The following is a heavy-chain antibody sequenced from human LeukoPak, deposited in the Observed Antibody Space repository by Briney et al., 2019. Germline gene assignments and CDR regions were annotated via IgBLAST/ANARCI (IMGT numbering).Heavy chain of an antibody. J-gene: IGHJ4*02. CDR3: AKGDSGDYAFDY. V-gene: IGHV3-30-3*01. CDR1: GFTFSRYA. CDR2: ISYEGSNK. Sequence: GGSLRLSCAASGFTFSRYAIHWVRQAPGKGLEWVGVISYEGSNKYYADSVKGRFTISRDNSKKTMSLQMNSLRAEDTAVYYCAKGDSGDYAFDYWGRGILVTVSS. D-gene: IGHD4-17*01.